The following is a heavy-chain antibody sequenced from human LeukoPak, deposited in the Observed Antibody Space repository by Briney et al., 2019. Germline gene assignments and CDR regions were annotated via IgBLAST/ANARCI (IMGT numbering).Heavy chain of an antibody. D-gene: IGHD3-10*01. Sequence: SETLSLTCAVYGGSFSGYYWSWIRQPPGKGLEWIGEINHSGSTNYNPSLKSRVTISVDTSRNQFSLRLSSVTAADTAVHYCATMGSSGTWAFDYWGQGTLVTVSS. CDR1: GGSFSGYY. J-gene: IGHJ4*02. CDR3: ATMGSSGTWAFDY. V-gene: IGHV4-34*01. CDR2: INHSGST.